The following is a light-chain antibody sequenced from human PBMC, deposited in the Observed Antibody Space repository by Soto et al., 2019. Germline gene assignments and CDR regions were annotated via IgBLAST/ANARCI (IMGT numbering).Light chain of an antibody. CDR1: QGIGVY. V-gene: IGKV1-27*01. CDR3: QKYNSAPLT. J-gene: IGKJ4*01. CDR2: AAS. Sequence: DIQMTQSPSSLSASLGDRVTITCRASQGIGVYLAWFQQKPGNAPKLLIYAASTVQSGVPSRFSGSGSGTDFTLTISSLQPEDVATYYCQKYNSAPLTFGGGTKVEIK.